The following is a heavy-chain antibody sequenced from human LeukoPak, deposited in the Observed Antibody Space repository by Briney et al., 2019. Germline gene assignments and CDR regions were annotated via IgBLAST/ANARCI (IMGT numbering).Heavy chain of an antibody. D-gene: IGHD2-2*01. CDR2: IYHSGST. CDR3: ARDGGYCSSTSCFNWFDP. CDR1: GGSISSGGYS. J-gene: IGHJ5*02. Sequence: SETLSLTCAVSGGSISSGGYSWIWIRQPPGKGLEWIGYIYHSGSTYYNPSLKSRVTISVDRSKNQFSLKLSSVTAADTAVYYCARDGGYCSSTSCFNWFDPWGQGTLVTVSS. V-gene: IGHV4-30-2*01.